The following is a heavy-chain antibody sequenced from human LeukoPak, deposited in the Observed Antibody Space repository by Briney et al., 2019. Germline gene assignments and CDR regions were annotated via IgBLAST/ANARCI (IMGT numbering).Heavy chain of an antibody. J-gene: IGHJ3*02. V-gene: IGHV4-61*02. Sequence: SETLSLTCTVSGGSISSGSYYWSWIRQPAGKGLEWIGRIYTSGSTNYNPSLKSRVTISVDTSKNQFSLKLSSVTAADTAVYYCARDRRRWLQSWDAFDIWGQGTMVTVSS. CDR1: GGSISSGSYY. CDR2: IYTSGST. CDR3: ARDRRRWLQSWDAFDI. D-gene: IGHD5-24*01.